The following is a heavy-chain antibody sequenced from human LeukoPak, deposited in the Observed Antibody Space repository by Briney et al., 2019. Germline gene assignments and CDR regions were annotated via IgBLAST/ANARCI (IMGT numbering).Heavy chain of an antibody. CDR2: ISSSGSTI. V-gene: IGHV3-48*03. CDR1: GFTFSSYE. Sequence: GGSLRLSCAASGFTFSSYEMNWVRQAPGKGLEWVSYISSSGSTIYYADSIRGRFTISRDNAKNSLYLQMNSLRAEDTAVYFCARNFGGSSDYWGQGTLVTVSS. J-gene: IGHJ4*02. CDR3: ARNFGGSSDY. D-gene: IGHD3-3*01.